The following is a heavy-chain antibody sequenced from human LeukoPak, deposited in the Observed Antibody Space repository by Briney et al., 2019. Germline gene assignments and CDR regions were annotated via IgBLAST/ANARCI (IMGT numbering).Heavy chain of an antibody. Sequence: SETLFHTCSLSGGSISTANYYWAWIRQPPGKGLDWVGSIYYTGNTYYNPSLKSRVTIFVDTSRNQFSLKLNSVTAADTALYYCARHVGTPRHFDFWGHGTLVTVSS. CDR3: ARHVGTPRHFDF. CDR2: IYYTGNT. J-gene: IGHJ4*01. D-gene: IGHD3-10*01. CDR1: GGSISTANYY. V-gene: IGHV4-39*01.